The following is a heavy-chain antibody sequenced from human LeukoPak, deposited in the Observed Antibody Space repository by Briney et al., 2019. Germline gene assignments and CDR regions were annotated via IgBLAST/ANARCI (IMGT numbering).Heavy chain of an antibody. D-gene: IGHD1-14*01. Sequence: GGSLRLSCAASGFTFSSYSMNWVRQAPGKGLEWVSSISSSSSYKYYADSVKGRFTISRDNAKNSLYLQMNSLRAEDTAVYYCAREMGLTDRAVDYWGQGTLVTVSS. CDR1: GFTFSSYS. V-gene: IGHV3-21*01. CDR2: ISSSSSYK. J-gene: IGHJ4*02. CDR3: AREMGLTDRAVDY.